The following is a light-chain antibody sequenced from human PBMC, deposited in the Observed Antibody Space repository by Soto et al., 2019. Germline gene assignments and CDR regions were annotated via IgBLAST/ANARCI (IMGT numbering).Light chain of an antibody. J-gene: IGKJ4*01. V-gene: IGKV1-27*01. CDR3: QKYDSASSPT. CDR1: QGISSY. Sequence: DIQMTQSPSSLSASVEDRVTVTCRASQGISSYLAWYQRKPGKVPKLLIFAASTLQPGVPSRFSGSGSGTDFTLTIRSLQPEDVATYYCQKYDSASSPTFGGGTKVEIK. CDR2: AAS.